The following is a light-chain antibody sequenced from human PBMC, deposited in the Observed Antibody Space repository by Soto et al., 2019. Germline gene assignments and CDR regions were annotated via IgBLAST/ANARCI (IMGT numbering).Light chain of an antibody. J-gene: IGKJ5*01. CDR1: QSVSSSY. CDR3: QQYGSSPRGT. V-gene: IGKV3-20*01. CDR2: GAS. Sequence: EIVLTQSPGTLSLSPGERATLSCRASQSVSSSYLAWYQQKPGQAPRLLIYGASSRATGIPDRFSGSGSGTDFTLTISRLEPEDFAVSYCQQYGSSPRGTFGQGTRLEIK.